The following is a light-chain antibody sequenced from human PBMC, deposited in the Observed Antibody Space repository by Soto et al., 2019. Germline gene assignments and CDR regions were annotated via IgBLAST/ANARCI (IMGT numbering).Light chain of an antibody. CDR2: EGS. J-gene: IGLJ1*01. CDR1: SSDVGSYNL. V-gene: IGLV2-23*01. Sequence: QSVLTQPASVSGSPGQSITISCTGTSSDVGSYNLVSWYQQHPGKAPKLMIYEGSKRPSGVSNRFSGPKSGNTASLTISGLQAEDEADYYCCSYAGSSTSLYVFGTGTKVNVL. CDR3: CSYAGSSTSLYV.